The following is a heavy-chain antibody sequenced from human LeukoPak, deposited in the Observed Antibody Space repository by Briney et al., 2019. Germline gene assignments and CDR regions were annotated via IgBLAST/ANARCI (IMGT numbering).Heavy chain of an antibody. CDR3: ARARDGYNNYYYYYYMDV. J-gene: IGHJ6*03. CDR2: IIPIFGTA. V-gene: IGHV1-69*13. Sequence: GASVKVSCEASGGTFSSYAISWVRQAPGQGLEWMGGIIPIFGTANYAQKFQGRVTITADESTSTAYMELSSLRSEDTAVYYCARARDGYNNYYYYYYMDVWGKGTTVTISS. D-gene: IGHD5-24*01. CDR1: GGTFSSYA.